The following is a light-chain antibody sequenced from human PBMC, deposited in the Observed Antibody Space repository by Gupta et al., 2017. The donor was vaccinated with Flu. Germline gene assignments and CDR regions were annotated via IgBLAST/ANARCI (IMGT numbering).Light chain of an antibody. Sequence: QSVLTQSPSASGTPGQEISISCSGSGSNIGTNHVYWYYHVPGTAPQLLIYRSKQRPSGVPERFSGSKSGTSASLAVSGLRSEDEGDYYCSAGDDNRGRVLFGGGTKLTVL. CDR1: GSNIGTNH. CDR2: RSK. J-gene: IGLJ2*01. V-gene: IGLV1-47*01. CDR3: SAGDDNRGRVL.